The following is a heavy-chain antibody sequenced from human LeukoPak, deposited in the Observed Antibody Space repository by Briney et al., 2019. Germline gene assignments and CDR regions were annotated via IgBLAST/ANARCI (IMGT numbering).Heavy chain of an antibody. D-gene: IGHD4-17*01. CDR2: INPDSGAT. CDR1: VNTFNDYY. Sequence: ASVKVSYMASVNTFNDYYVHWVRLAQGQGKEGMGWINPDSGATDYGDKFQGRLTMTRDTSISTAYMELSRLRSDDTALYYCASDYGANWFDPWGQGTLVTVSS. CDR3: ASDYGANWFDP. J-gene: IGHJ5*02. V-gene: IGHV1-2*02.